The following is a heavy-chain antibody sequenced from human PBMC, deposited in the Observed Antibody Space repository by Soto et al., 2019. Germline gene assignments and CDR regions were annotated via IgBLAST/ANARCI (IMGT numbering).Heavy chain of an antibody. J-gene: IGHJ4*02. CDR2: IKQDRSEK. CDR3: ARDSPGPRMAIFGVITPGFDY. Sequence: GGSLRLSCAASGFTFSSYWMSWVRQAPGKGLEWVANIKQDRSEKYYVDSVKGRFTISRDNAKNSLYLQMNSLRAEDTAFYYCARDSPGPRMAIFGVITPGFDYWGQGTLVTVSS. V-gene: IGHV3-7*03. D-gene: IGHD3-3*01. CDR1: GFTFSSYW.